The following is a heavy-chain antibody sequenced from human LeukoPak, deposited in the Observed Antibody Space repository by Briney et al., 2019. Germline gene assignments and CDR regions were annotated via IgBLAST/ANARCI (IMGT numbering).Heavy chain of an antibody. CDR3: ARHGTSGSYYFDY. Sequence: SETLSLTCAVYGGSFSGYYWSWIRQPPGKGLEWIGEINHSGSTYYNPSLKSRVTISVDTSKDQFSLKLSSVTAADTAVYYCARHGTSGSYYFDYWGQGTLVTVSS. V-gene: IGHV4-34*01. D-gene: IGHD1-26*01. CDR2: INHSGST. CDR1: GGSFSGYY. J-gene: IGHJ4*02.